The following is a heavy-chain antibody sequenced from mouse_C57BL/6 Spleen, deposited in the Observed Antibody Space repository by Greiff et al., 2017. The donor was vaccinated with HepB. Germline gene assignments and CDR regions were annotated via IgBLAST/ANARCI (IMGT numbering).Heavy chain of an antibody. D-gene: IGHD3-2*02. CDR2: ISSGGDYI. CDR1: GFTFSSYA. J-gene: IGHJ4*01. Sequence: DVMLVESGEGLVKPGGSLKLSCAASGFTFSSYAMSWVRQTPEKRLEWVAYISSGGDYIYYADTVKGRFTISRDNARNTLYLQMSSLKSEDTAMYYCTRVRDSSGYGAMDYWGQGTSVTVSS. V-gene: IGHV5-9-1*02. CDR3: TRVRDSSGYGAMDY.